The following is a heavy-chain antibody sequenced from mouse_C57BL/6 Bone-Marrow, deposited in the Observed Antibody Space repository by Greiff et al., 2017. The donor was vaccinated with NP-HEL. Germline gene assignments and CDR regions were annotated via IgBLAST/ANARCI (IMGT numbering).Heavy chain of an antibody. CDR1: GYTFTSYW. Sequence: QVQLQQPGAELVMPGASVKLSCKASGYTFTSYWMHWVKQRPGQGLEWIGEIDPSDSYTNYNQKFKGKSTLTVDKSSSTAYMQLSSLTSEDSAVYCGGRWGLAGFAYWGKGTLVTVSA. V-gene: IGHV1-69*01. J-gene: IGHJ3*01. CDR2: IDPSDSYT. CDR3: GRWGLAGFAY.